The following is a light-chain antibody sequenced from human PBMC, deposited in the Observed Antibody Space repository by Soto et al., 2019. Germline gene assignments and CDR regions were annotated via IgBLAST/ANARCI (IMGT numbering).Light chain of an antibody. V-gene: IGKV2-28*01. CDR3: MQALQTPLT. CDR1: QSLLHSNGYTY. Sequence: DIVMTQSPLSLPVTPGEPASISCRSSQSLLHSNGYTYLDWYRQKPGQSPQLLIYWGSNRASGVPDRFSGSGSGTDFTLKISRVEAEDVGVYYCMQALQTPLTFGPGTKVDIK. J-gene: IGKJ3*01. CDR2: WGS.